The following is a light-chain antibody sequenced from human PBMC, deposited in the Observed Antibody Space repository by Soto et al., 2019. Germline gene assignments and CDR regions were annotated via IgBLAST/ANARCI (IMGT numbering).Light chain of an antibody. CDR2: EGT. Sequence: QSVLTQSASVSGSPGQSITISCTGSSSDVGSSNLVSWYQHHPGKAPKLMIYEGTRRPSGVSNRFSGSKSGSTASLTISALQAEDEADYYCSSYAGSSTFVFGTGTKVTI. J-gene: IGLJ1*01. CDR3: SSYAGSSTFV. CDR1: SSDVGSSNL. V-gene: IGLV2-23*01.